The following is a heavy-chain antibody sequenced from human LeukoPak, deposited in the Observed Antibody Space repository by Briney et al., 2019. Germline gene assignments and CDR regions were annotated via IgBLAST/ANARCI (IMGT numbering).Heavy chain of an antibody. D-gene: IGHD3-10*01. CDR3: ARAGSYFPDY. Sequence: GGSLRLSCAASGFTFNNYSMNWVRQAPGKGLEWVSSIISRSSYIYYADSVKGRFTISRDNAKYSLYLQMSSLRAEDTAVYYCARAGSYFPDYWGQGTLVTVSS. V-gene: IGHV3-21*01. CDR1: GFTFNNYS. J-gene: IGHJ4*02. CDR2: IISRSSYI.